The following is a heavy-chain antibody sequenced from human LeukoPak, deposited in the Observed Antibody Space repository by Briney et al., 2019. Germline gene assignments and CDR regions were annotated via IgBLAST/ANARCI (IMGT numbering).Heavy chain of an antibody. CDR3: AKDRPLFDYGDYYFDY. Sequence: GGSLRLSCAASGFTFSSYGMHWVRQAPGKGLGWVAVISYDGSNKYYADSVKGRFTISRDNSKNTLYLQMNSLRAEDTAVYYCAKDRPLFDYGDYYFDYWGQGTLVTVSS. V-gene: IGHV3-30*18. CDR1: GFTFSSYG. D-gene: IGHD4-17*01. CDR2: ISYDGSNK. J-gene: IGHJ4*02.